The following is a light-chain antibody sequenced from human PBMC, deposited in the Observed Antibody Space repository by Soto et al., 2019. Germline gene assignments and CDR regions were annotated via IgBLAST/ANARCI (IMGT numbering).Light chain of an antibody. CDR3: QQYGSSPLWT. Sequence: EIVMSQSPVTLSVSPGDRATLSCRPSQRVSSNVAWYQQKPGQAHRLLIYGAYTRATGIPDRFSGSGSGTDFTLTISRLEPEDFAVYYCQQYGSSPLWTFGQGTKLDI. J-gene: IGKJ1*01. CDR1: QRVSSN. CDR2: GAY. V-gene: IGKV3-20*01.